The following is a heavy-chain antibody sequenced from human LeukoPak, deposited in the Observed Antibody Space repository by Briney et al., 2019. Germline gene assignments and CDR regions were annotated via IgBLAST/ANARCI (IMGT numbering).Heavy chain of an antibody. J-gene: IGHJ5*02. CDR2: ISSSGSTI. CDR1: GFTFSDYY. CDR3: ARVGRGYDFWSGYRAANWFDP. V-gene: IGHV3-11*01. Sequence: GGSLRLSCAASGFTFSDYYMSWIRQAPGKGLEWVSYISSSGSTIYYADSVKGRFTISRDNAKNSLYLQMNSLRAEDTPVYYCARVGRGYDFWSGYRAANWFDPWGQGTLVTVSS. D-gene: IGHD3-3*01.